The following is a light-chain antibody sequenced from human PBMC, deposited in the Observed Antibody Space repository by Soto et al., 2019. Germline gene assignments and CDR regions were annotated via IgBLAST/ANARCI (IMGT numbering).Light chain of an antibody. V-gene: IGKV1-27*01. CDR2: AAS. Sequence: DIQMTQSPSSLSAFVGDRITITCRASQGISNYLAWYQQKPGRVPKLLIYAASTLQSGVPSRFSGSGSGTDFTLTISSLQPEDVATYYCQRFNSVPPTFGQGTKVAIK. CDR3: QRFNSVPPT. J-gene: IGKJ1*01. CDR1: QGISNY.